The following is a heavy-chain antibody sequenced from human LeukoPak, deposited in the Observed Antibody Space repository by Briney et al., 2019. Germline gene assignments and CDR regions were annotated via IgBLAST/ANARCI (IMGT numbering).Heavy chain of an antibody. CDR2: IYSNGDST. CDR1: GFTFSNYP. V-gene: IGHV3-64D*06. Sequence: GGSLRLSCSASGFTFSNYPMHWVRQAPGKGLEYVSAIYSNGDSTYSADSVKGRFTISRDNSKNTLYLQMSSLRADDTAVYFCVKPNSAVAGTRYFDYWGQGTLVTVSS. D-gene: IGHD6-19*01. CDR3: VKPNSAVAGTRYFDY. J-gene: IGHJ4*02.